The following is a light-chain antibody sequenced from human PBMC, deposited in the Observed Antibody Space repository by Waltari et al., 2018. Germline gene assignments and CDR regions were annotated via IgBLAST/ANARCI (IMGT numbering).Light chain of an antibody. CDR2: DVV. CDR3: SSFTSSSSFV. J-gene: IGLJ1*01. CDR1: IRDVGGYQD. V-gene: IGLV2-14*03. Sequence: QSALTQPASVSGSPGQSINIYCTGTIRDVGGYQDVSWYPQHPGDVPRLLIYDVVKRPSGLSSRFSGSKSDNTARLTISGLQAADEAHYYCSSFTSSSSFVFGSGTKVTV.